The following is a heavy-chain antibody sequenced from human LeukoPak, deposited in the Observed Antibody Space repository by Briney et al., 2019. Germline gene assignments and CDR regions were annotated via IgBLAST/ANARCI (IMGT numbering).Heavy chain of an antibody. CDR1: GYSFPIYG. D-gene: IGHD5-24*01. CDR2: IIGKKGNN. CDR3: PRGRQGYNPGDY. J-gene: IGHJ4*02. V-gene: IGHV1-18*01. Sequence: ASVNVSCKASGYSFPIYGVSWVRQPPGQGLEWMGWIIGKKGNNNYDQYYQGRIPLPTDTSTSTVYMELRSLSSDDPAVYSCPRGRQGYNPGDYWGQGPLVTVSS.